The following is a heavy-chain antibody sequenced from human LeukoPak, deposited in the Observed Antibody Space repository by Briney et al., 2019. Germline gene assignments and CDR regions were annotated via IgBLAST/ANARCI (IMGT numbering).Heavy chain of an antibody. CDR1: GGSFSGYY. Sequence: SETLSLTCAVYGGSFSGYYWSWIRQPPGKGLEWIGEINHSGSTNYNPSLKSRVTISVGTSKNQFSLKLSSVTAADTAVYYCARGRDDYGDYGFDYWGQGTLVTVSS. CDR2: INHSGST. CDR3: ARGRDDYGDYGFDY. V-gene: IGHV4-34*01. D-gene: IGHD4-17*01. J-gene: IGHJ4*02.